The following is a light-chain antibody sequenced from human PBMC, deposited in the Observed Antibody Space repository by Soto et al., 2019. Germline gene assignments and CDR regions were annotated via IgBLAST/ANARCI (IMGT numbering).Light chain of an antibody. V-gene: IGKV3-11*01. J-gene: IGKJ5*01. CDR2: DVS. Sequence: IVLTQSPATLSLSPGERATLSCRASQSVDNYLAWYQQKPGQAPRLLIYDVSNRATGIPARSSGSGSGTEFTLTISSLQSEDFAVYYCQQYNNWPPITFGQGTRLEI. CDR3: QQYNNWPPIT. CDR1: QSVDNY.